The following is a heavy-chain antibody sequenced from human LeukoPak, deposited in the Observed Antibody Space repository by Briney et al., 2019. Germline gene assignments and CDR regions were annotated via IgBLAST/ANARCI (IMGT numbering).Heavy chain of an antibody. V-gene: IGHV4-4*07. J-gene: IGHJ3*02. CDR3: ARGRYCSADICSGGDAFDI. D-gene: IGHD2-15*01. CDR2: IYTRGST. Sequence: PSGPLSLPFPVSGGYLNNYYWSWIRPPAGKGLEWIGRIYTRGSTNYNPSRKSRVTMSVDTSKNQFSLKLSSVTAADTAVYYCARGRYCSADICSGGDAFDIWGQGTMVSVSS. CDR1: GGYLNNYY.